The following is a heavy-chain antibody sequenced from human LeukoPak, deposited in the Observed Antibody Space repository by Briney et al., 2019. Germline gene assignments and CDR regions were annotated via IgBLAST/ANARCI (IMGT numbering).Heavy chain of an antibody. CDR3: ARCFSSDSSGYSPPYFDY. Sequence: PSETLSLTCAVYGGSFSGYYWSWIRQPPGKGLEWIGEINHSGSTNYNPSLKTRLTISVDTSKNQFSLKLSSVTAADTAVYYCARCFSSDSSGYSPPYFDYWGQGTLVTVSS. J-gene: IGHJ4*02. D-gene: IGHD3-22*01. CDR1: GGSFSGYY. CDR2: INHSGST. V-gene: IGHV4-34*01.